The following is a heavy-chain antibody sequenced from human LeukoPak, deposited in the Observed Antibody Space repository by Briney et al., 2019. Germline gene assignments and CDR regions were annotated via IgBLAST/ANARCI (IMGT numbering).Heavy chain of an antibody. CDR2: IWYDGSNK. D-gene: IGHD3-10*01. J-gene: IGHJ4*02. Sequence: GAPKLPFCAAGFTLQSYWGPRGRPAPGKGAGGVAVIWYDGSNKYYADSVKGRFTISRDNSKNTLYLQMNSLRAEDTAVYYCTKVGSSWGFGDYWGQGTLVTVSS. V-gene: IGHV3-33*06. CDR1: GFTLQSYW. CDR3: TKVGSSWGFGDY.